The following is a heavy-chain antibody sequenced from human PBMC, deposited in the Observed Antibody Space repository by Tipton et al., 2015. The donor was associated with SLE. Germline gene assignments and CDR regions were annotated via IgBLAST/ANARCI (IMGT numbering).Heavy chain of an antibody. CDR1: GASISSYY. J-gene: IGHJ4*02. D-gene: IGHD3-10*01. Sequence: TLSLTCTVSGASISSYYWGWIRQPPGKGLEWIGNIYYSGSTYYNPSLKSRVTISVDTSKNQFSLKLSSVTAADTAVYYCARHYGSTLSYDYWGQGALVTVSS. V-gene: IGHV4-39*01. CDR3: ARHYGSTLSYDY. CDR2: IYYSGST.